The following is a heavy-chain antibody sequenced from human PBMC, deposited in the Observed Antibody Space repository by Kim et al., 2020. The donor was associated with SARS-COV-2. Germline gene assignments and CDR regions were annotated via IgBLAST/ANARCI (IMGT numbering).Heavy chain of an antibody. CDR2: ISSSSSYI. V-gene: IGHV3-21*01. CDR3: ARDLNTYYYDSSGPYGMDG. Sequence: GGSLRLSCAASGFTFSSYSMNWVRQAPGKGLEWVSSISSSSSYIYYADSVKGRFTISRDNAKNSLYLQMNSLRAEDTAVYYCARDLNTYYYDSSGPYGMDGWGQGTTVTVSS. J-gene: IGHJ6*02. D-gene: IGHD3-22*01. CDR1: GFTFSSYS.